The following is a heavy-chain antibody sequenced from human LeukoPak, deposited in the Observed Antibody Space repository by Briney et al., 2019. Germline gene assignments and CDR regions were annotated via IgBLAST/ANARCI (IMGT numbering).Heavy chain of an antibody. V-gene: IGHV3-23*01. CDR3: ANLNYYDSINFDY. CDR1: GFTFSSYA. CDR2: ISGSSGST. Sequence: GGSLRLSCAASGFTFSSYAMSWVRQAPGKGLEWVSTISGSSGSTYYADSVKGRFTISRDNSKNTLYLQVNSLRAEDTAVYYCANLNYYDSINFDYWGQGTLVTVSS. J-gene: IGHJ4*02. D-gene: IGHD3-22*01.